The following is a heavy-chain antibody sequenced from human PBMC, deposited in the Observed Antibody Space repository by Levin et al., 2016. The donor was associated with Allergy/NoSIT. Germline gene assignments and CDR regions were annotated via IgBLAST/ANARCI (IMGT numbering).Heavy chain of an antibody. Sequence: WIRQPPGKGLVWVSRIKSDGSSTSYADSVKGRLTISRDNAKNTLYLQMNSLRVEDTAVYYCARDAAGGDYYDSSGPKGLDYWGQGTLVTVSS. CDR2: IKSDGSST. J-gene: IGHJ4*02. D-gene: IGHD3-22*01. V-gene: IGHV3-74*01. CDR3: ARDAAGGDYYDSSGPKGLDY.